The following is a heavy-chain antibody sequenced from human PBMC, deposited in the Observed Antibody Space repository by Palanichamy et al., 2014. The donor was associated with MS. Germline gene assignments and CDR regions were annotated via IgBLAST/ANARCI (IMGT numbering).Heavy chain of an antibody. J-gene: IGHJ5*02. D-gene: IGHD2-2*02. V-gene: IGHV4-39*01. CDR3: ARHGGYTERPTRFDP. CDR2: MYSSGVT. Sequence: HLQESGPGLVKPSQTLSLTCTVSGGSISINNYCWGWIRQPPGKGLEWIASMYSSGVTYYNPSLKSRVAISVDTSYNQFSLKLSSVTAADTGVYYCARHGGYTERPTRFDPWGQGTLVTVSS. CDR1: GGSISINNYC.